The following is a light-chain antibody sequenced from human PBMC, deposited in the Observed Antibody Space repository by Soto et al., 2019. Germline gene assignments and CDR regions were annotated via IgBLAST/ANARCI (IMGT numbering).Light chain of an antibody. J-gene: IGLJ2*01. CDR1: SSNIGNNY. V-gene: IGLV1-51*01. CDR3: GTCDSSLGAGV. Sequence: QSVLTQPPSVSAAPGQRVTISCSGSSSNIGNNYVYWYQQLPGTAPKLLIYDNNKRPSGIPDRFSGSKSGTSATLGITGLQTGDEADYYCGTCDSSLGAGVFGGGTKLTVL. CDR2: DNN.